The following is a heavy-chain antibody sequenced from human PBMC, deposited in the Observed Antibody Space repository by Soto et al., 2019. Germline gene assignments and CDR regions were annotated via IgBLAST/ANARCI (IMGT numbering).Heavy chain of an antibody. J-gene: IGHJ4*02. V-gene: IGHV4-59*01. Sequence: PSETLSLSCTVSGGSISSYYWSWIRQPPGKGLEWIGYIYYSGSTNYNPSLKSRVTISVDTSKNQFSLKLSSVTAADTAVYYCARETPQDVDTAMSFDYWGQGTLVTVSS. CDR1: GGSISSYY. CDR2: IYYSGST. CDR3: ARETPQDVDTAMSFDY. D-gene: IGHD5-18*01.